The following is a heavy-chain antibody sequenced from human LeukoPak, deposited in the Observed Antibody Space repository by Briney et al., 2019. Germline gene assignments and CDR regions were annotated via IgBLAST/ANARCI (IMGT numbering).Heavy chain of an antibody. D-gene: IGHD2-2*01. V-gene: IGHV3-7*01. CDR2: IKEYGSQK. J-gene: IGHJ3*02. CDR3: ARDSRFCTSYSCRGDACDI. CDR1: GLTFNEHG. Sequence: GGSLTLLCSAWGLTFNEHGMIWLRQSTGKALVWVANIKEYGSQKFYVEYGRGQFTISRGNAKNSLFLQMDSLRAEDTAVYYCARDSRFCTSYSCRGDACDIWRQGTMVSVTS.